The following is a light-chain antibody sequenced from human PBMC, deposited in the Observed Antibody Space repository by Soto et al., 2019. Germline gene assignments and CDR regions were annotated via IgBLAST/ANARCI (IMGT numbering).Light chain of an antibody. CDR1: QSVNSNY. Sequence: EIVLTQSPGTLSLSPGERATLSCRASQSVNSNYLAWYQRKPGQAPRLLIYGASNRATDIPYRFSASGPGTDFTLTITRLEPEDFAVYYCQQYDSSPPTFGQGTKVEIK. J-gene: IGKJ1*01. CDR3: QQYDSSPPT. CDR2: GAS. V-gene: IGKV3-20*01.